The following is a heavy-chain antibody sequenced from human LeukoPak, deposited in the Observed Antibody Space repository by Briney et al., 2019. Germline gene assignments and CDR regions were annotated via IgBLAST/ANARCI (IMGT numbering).Heavy chain of an antibody. Sequence: SETLSLTCGVYGGSFSGYYWDWIRQSPGKGLEWIGEINHSGSANYNPSLKSRVTMSVDTSKNQFSLRLNSVTAADTAVYYCARDPGINLMTEGYFDLWGRGTLVTVSS. CDR1: GGSFSGYY. J-gene: IGHJ2*01. CDR2: INHSGSA. V-gene: IGHV4-34*10. CDR3: ARDPGINLMTEGYFDL. D-gene: IGHD3-3*02.